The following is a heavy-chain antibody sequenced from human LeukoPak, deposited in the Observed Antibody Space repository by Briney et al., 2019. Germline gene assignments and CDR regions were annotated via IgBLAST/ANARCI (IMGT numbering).Heavy chain of an antibody. D-gene: IGHD3-22*01. CDR2: IYYSGST. CDR1: GGSISSYY. CDR3: ARGTRYYYDSSGYSLPSNWFDP. J-gene: IGHJ5*02. Sequence: SETLSLTCTVSGGSISSYYWSWIRQPPGKGLEWIGYIYYSGSTNYNPSLKSRVTISVDTSKNQFSLKLSSVTAADTAVYYCARGTRYYYDSSGYSLPSNWFDPWGQGTLVTVSS. V-gene: IGHV4-59*01.